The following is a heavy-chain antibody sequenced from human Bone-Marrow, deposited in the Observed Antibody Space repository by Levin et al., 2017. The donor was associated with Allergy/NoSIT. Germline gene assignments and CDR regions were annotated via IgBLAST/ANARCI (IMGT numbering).Heavy chain of an antibody. D-gene: IGHD3-22*01. CDR1: GFTFSDYY. J-gene: IGHJ4*02. CDR3: ARDLYYYDNRGVPAGLNDY. Sequence: GGSLRLSCVASGFTFSDYYMSWIRQAPGKGLECVSYISSSGGIIYYADSVKGRFTISRDNAKNSLYLQMNSLRAEDTAVYYCARDLYYYDNRGVPAGLNDYWGQGTLVSVSS. CDR2: ISSSGGII. V-gene: IGHV3-11*01.